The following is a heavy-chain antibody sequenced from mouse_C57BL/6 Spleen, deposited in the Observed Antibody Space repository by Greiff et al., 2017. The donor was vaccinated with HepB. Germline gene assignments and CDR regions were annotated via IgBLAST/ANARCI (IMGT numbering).Heavy chain of an antibody. CDR3: ARSYYGNSPSYFDV. CDR1: GYTFTDYY. D-gene: IGHD2-1*01. V-gene: IGHV1-76*01. J-gene: IGHJ1*03. Sequence: QVHVKQSGAELVRPGASVKLSCKASGYTFTDYYINWVKQRPGQGLEWIARIYPGSGNTYYNEKFKGKATLTAEKSSSTAYMQLSSLTSEDSAVYVCARSYYGNSPSYFDVWGTGTTVTVSS. CDR2: IYPGSGNT.